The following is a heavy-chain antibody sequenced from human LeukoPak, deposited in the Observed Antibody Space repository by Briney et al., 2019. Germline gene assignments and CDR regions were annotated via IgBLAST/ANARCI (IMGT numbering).Heavy chain of an antibody. V-gene: IGHV4-59*01. CDR1: GGSIRSYY. CDR3: ARGGSGGYWIDYYMDV. CDR2: IYYSGST. D-gene: IGHD3-10*01. Sequence: SETLSLTCTVSGGSIRSYYWSWIRQPPGKGLEWIGYIYYSGSTNYNPSLKSRVTISVDTSKNRFSLKLSSVTAADTAVYYCARGGSGGYWIDYYMDVWGKGTTVTVSS. J-gene: IGHJ6*03.